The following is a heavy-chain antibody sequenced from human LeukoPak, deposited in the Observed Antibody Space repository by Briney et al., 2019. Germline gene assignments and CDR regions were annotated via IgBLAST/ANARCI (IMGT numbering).Heavy chain of an antibody. D-gene: IGHD3-10*01. V-gene: IGHV3-11*01. CDR3: ARRLHYYGSGSYPGDAFDI. J-gene: IGHJ3*02. CDR1: GFTFSDYY. CDR2: ISSSGSTI. Sequence: GGSLRLSCAASGFTFSDYYMSWIRQAPGKGLEWVSYISSSGSTIYYADSVKGRFTISRDNAKNSLYLQMNSLRAEDTAVYYCARRLHYYGSGSYPGDAFDIWGQGTMVTVS.